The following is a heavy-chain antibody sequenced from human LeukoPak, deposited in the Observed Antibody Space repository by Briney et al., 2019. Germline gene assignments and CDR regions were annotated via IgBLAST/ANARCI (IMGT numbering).Heavy chain of an antibody. J-gene: IGHJ6*02. CDR1: GFTLTNYD. CDR2: MNPNSGNT. CDR3: ARASGPYYDILTGYYKYYYYYGMDV. Sequence: ASVKVSCKASGFTLTNYDINWVRQATGQGLEWMGWMNPNSGNTGYAQKFQGRVTMTRNTSISTAYMELSSLRSEDTAVYYCARASGPYYDILTGYYKYYYYYGMDVWGQGTTVTVSS. D-gene: IGHD3-9*01. V-gene: IGHV1-8*01.